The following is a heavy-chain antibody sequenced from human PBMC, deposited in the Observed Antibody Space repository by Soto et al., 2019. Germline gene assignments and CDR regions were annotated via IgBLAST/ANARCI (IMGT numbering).Heavy chain of an antibody. D-gene: IGHD6-13*01. CDR2: ISGYNGKT. CDR3: ARDAQIIAAGGKRAFDI. V-gene: IGHV1-18*01. J-gene: IGHJ3*02. Sequence: ASLKVPCKTSGYPFSSYGMSWVRKAPGQGLEWLGWISGYNGKTEYGQKVKGRLTMTTDTATRSGYMELRNLRSDDTAEYYCARDAQIIAAGGKRAFDIWGKGT. CDR1: GYPFSSYG.